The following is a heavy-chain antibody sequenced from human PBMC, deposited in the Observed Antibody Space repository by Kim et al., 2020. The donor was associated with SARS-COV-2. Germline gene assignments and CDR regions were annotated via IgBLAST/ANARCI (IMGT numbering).Heavy chain of an antibody. CDR2: IYYSGST. V-gene: IGHV4-31*03. Sequence: SETLSLTCTVSGGSISSGGYYWSWIRQHPGKGLEWIGYIYYSGSTYYNPSLKSRVTISVDTSKNQFSLKLSSVTAADTAVYYCASGELGIVDIGLVDYWGQGTLVTVSS. D-gene: IGHD3-10*01. CDR3: ASGELGIVDIGLVDY. CDR1: GGSISSGGYY. J-gene: IGHJ4*02.